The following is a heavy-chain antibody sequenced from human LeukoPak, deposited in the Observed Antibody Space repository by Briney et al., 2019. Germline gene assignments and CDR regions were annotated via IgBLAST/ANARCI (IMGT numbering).Heavy chain of an antibody. Sequence: GASVKVSCKASGYTFINYDINWVRQATGQGLEWMGWMNPHTANTGYAQKFRGRVTITWNTSISTVYMELSSLRSEDTAVYYCATRVGPSEFDYWGQGTLVTVSS. V-gene: IGHV1-8*03. J-gene: IGHJ4*02. CDR3: ATRVGPSEFDY. CDR1: GYTFINYD. CDR2: MNPHTANT. D-gene: IGHD1-26*01.